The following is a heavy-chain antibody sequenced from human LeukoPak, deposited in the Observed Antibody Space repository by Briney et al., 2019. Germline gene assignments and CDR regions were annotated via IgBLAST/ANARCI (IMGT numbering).Heavy chain of an antibody. J-gene: IGHJ5*02. V-gene: IGHV4-39*07. D-gene: IGHD3-22*01. CDR1: GGSISSSSYY. Sequence: SETLSLTCTVSGGSISSSSYYWGWIRQPPGKGLEWIGSIYYSGSTYYSPSLKSRVTISVDRSKNQFSLKLSSVTAADTAVYYCARVKYVYDSSRFDPWGQGTLVTVSS. CDR3: ARVKYVYDSSRFDP. CDR2: IYYSGST.